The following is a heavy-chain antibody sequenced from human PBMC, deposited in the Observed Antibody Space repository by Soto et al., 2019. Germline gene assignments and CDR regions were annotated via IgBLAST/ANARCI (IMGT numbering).Heavy chain of an antibody. D-gene: IGHD2-2*01. J-gene: IGHJ4*02. Sequence: QLQLQESGPGLVKPSETLSLTCTVSGGSISSSSYYWGWIRQPPGKGLEWIGSIYYSGSTYYNPSLKSRVTISVDTSKNQFSLKLSSVTAADTAVYYCARLAQWGIVVVPAAAVFDYWCQGTLVTVSS. V-gene: IGHV4-39*01. CDR2: IYYSGST. CDR3: ARLAQWGIVVVPAAAVFDY. CDR1: GGSISSSSYY.